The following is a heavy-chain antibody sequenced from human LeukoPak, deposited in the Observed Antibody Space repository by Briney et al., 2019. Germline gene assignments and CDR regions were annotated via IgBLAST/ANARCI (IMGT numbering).Heavy chain of an antibody. CDR2: ISAYNGNT. J-gene: IGHJ4*02. CDR1: GYTFTSYG. D-gene: IGHD3-9*01. Sequence: ASVKVSCKASGYTFTSYGISWVRQAPGQGLEWMGWISAYNGNTNYAQKLQGRVTMTTDTSTSTAYMELRSLRSDDTAVYYCASSGTPHYDILTGYYFDYWSQGTLVTVSS. CDR3: ASSGTPHYDILTGYYFDY. V-gene: IGHV1-18*04.